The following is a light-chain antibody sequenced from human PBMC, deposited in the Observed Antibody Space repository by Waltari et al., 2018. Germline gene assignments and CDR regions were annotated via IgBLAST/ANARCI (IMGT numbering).Light chain of an antibody. CDR3: QQYGSSPLT. CDR1: QSVSSSY. CDR2: GES. J-gene: IGKJ4*01. V-gene: IGKV3-20*01. Sequence: EIVFTQSPGPLSFPPGESATLSCRASQSVSSSYFAWYPQKPGQAPRLLIYGESSRATGIPDRFSGSGSGTDFTLTISRLEPEDFAVYYCQQYGSSPLTFGGGTKVEIK.